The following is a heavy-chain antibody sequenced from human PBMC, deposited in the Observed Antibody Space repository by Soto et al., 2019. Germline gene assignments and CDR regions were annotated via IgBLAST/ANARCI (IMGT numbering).Heavy chain of an antibody. J-gene: IGHJ4*02. CDR3: ARGRYHFDF. Sequence: EIQLVESGGDLVQPGGSLRLSCAASGFTFTSYTMSWFRQAPGKGLEWVSCIDRSSSSIYYADSVKGRFTISGDNAKKSVFLQMNSLRDEDTAVYYCARGRYHFDFWGRGALVTVSS. CDR1: GFTFTSYT. V-gene: IGHV3-48*02. D-gene: IGHD2-2*02. CDR2: IDRSSSSI.